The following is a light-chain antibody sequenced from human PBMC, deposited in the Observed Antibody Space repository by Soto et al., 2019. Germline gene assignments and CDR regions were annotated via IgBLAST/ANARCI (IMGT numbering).Light chain of an antibody. CDR3: SAYTARRTLV. V-gene: IGLV2-14*01. J-gene: IGLJ3*02. CDR1: MRYVGAYNL. Sequence: QSALTQPASVSGSAGQSITISGSGTMRYVGAYNLVSWYQQHPGTAPKLLLYEVRTRPSGISSRFSGSRAGNTDALPISGRKSEDEGDYYLSAYTARRTLVFGGGNKRTV. CDR2: EVR.